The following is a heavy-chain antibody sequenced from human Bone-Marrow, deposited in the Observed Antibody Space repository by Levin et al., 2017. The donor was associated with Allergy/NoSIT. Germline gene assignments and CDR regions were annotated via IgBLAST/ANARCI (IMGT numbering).Heavy chain of an antibody. CDR1: GGTFSSYA. Sequence: ASVKVSCKASGGTFSSYAISWVRQAPGQGLEWMGGIIPIFGTANYAQKFQGRVTITADESTSTAYMELSSLRSEDTAVYYCARDSINDYGDRGLDYWGQGTLVTVSS. J-gene: IGHJ4*02. V-gene: IGHV1-69*13. CDR3: ARDSINDYGDRGLDY. CDR2: IIPIFGTA. D-gene: IGHD4-17*01.